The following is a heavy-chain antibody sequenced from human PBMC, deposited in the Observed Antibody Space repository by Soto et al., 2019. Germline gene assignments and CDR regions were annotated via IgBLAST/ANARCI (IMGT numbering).Heavy chain of an antibody. CDR1: GYTFTNYG. CDR2: VSAYNRNT. V-gene: IGHV1-18*01. J-gene: IGHJ4*02. Sequence: QVQLVQSGVEVKKPGASVKVSCQASGYTFTNYGITWLRQAPGQGLEWMGWVSAYNRNTNYAQRFQDRVTMTTDTSTRTAYMELRYLKSDDTAIYFCARERQYEPLLYWGQGTLVTVSS. D-gene: IGHD2-2*01. CDR3: ARERQYEPLLY.